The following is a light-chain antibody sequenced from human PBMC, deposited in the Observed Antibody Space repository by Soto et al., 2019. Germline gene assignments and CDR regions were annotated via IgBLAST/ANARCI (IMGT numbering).Light chain of an antibody. CDR1: SSDVGGYNY. CDR3: SSYTSSSPPVV. V-gene: IGLV2-14*01. J-gene: IGLJ2*01. CDR2: DVS. Sequence: QSALTQPASVSGSPGQSITISRTGTSSDVGGYNYVSWYQQHPGKAPKLMIYDVSNRPLGVSNRFSGSKSGNTASLTISGLQAEDEADYYCSSYTSSSPPVVFGGGTKLTVL.